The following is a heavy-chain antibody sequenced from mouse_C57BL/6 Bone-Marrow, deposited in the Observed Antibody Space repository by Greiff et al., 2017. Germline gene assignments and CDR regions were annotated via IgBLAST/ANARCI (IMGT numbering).Heavy chain of an antibody. CDR1: GYTFTSYW. D-gene: IGHD1-1*01. V-gene: IGHV1-64*01. Sequence: QVQLQQPGAELVKPGASVKLSCKASGYTFTSYWMHWVKQRPGQGLEWIGMIHPNSGSTNYNEKFKSKATLTVDKSSSTAYMQLSSLTSEDSAVYYCAKGTTVVAPPGFAYWGQGTLVTVSA. J-gene: IGHJ3*01. CDR3: AKGTTVVAPPGFAY. CDR2: IHPNSGST.